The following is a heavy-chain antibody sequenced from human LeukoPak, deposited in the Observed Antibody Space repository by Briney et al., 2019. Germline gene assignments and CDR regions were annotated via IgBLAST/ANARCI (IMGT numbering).Heavy chain of an antibody. D-gene: IGHD3-22*01. CDR2: ISGSGAST. Sequence: GGSLRLSCAASGFTFSNYAMSWVRQAPGKGLEWVSAISGSGASTYSADSVKGRFTISRDNAKNSLYLQMNSLRAEDTAVYYCAVSYYYDSSGYQWGQGTLVTVSS. J-gene: IGHJ4*02. CDR3: AVSYYYDSSGYQ. V-gene: IGHV3-23*01. CDR1: GFTFSNYA.